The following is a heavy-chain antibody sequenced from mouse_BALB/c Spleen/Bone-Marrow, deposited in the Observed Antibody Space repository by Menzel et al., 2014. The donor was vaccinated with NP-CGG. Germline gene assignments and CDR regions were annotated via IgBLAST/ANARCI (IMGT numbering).Heavy chain of an antibody. CDR2: IYPGSGSI. CDR1: GYTFTDYI. J-gene: IGHJ4*01. V-gene: IGHV1-77*01. Sequence: QVQLQQSGPELVKPGASVKMSCKASGYTFTDYIINWVKQRTGQGLEWIVEIYPGSGSIYYNEKFKGKATLTADKSTNTAYMQFSSLTSEDSAVYLCARSPNWKHYYAIDYWGQGTSVSISS. D-gene: IGHD4-1*01. CDR3: ARSPNWKHYYAIDY.